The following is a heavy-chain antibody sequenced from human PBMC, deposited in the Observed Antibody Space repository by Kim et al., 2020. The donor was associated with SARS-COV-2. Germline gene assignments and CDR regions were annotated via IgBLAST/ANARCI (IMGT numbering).Heavy chain of an antibody. J-gene: IGHJ4*02. CDR1: GFTFSSDA. CDR2: IYSGGSST. V-gene: IGHV3-23*03. CDR3: ANTDIAAAGADY. Sequence: GGSLRLSCAASGFTFSSDAMSWVRQAPGKGLEWVSVIYSGGSSTYYADSVKGRFTISRDNSKNTLYLQMNSLRAEDTAVYYCANTDIAAAGADYWGQGTLLTVSS. D-gene: IGHD6-13*01.